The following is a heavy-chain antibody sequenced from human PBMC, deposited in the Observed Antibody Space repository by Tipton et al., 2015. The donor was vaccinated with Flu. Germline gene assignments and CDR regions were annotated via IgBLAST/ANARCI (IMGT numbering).Heavy chain of an antibody. Sequence: SLRLSCSASGFTFSSSAISWVRQAPGKGLEWVSIIDSSDNGGGTYYADSVKGRFTMSRDNARNSLYLQMNSLRVDDTAVYYCARGYDILTDGGGYFDYWGQGTLVTVSS. J-gene: IGHJ4*02. D-gene: IGHD3-9*01. CDR3: ARGYDILTDGGGYFDY. V-gene: IGHV3-21*01. CDR2: IDSSDNGGGT. CDR1: GFTFSSSA.